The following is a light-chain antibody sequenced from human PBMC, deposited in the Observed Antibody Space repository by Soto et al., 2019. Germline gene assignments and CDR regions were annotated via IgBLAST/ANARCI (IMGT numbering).Light chain of an antibody. V-gene: IGKV3-20*01. CDR2: GAS. CDR1: QSVSSN. CDR3: QQYGSPPRT. Sequence: EIVMTQSPATLSVSPGVRATLSCRASQSVSSNLAWYQQKPGQAPRLLIYGASTRATGIPDRFSGSGSGTDFTLTISRLEPEDFAVYYCQQYGSPPRTFGQGTKVEIK. J-gene: IGKJ1*01.